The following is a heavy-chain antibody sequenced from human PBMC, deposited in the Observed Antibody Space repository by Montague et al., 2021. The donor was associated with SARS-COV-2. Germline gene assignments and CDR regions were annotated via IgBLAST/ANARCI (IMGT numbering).Heavy chain of an antibody. D-gene: IGHD6-19*01. CDR3: VRYSGWFYFDF. V-gene: IGHV6-1*01. CDR2: TYYRSKWYS. Sequence: CAISGDTVSSNSVAWNRIRQSPSRGPEWLGRTYYRSKWYSDYAPSVRCRLTVNPDASKNEFSLELNYVTPEDTAVYYCVRYSGWFYFDFWGQGTLVTVSS. J-gene: IGHJ4*02. CDR1: GDTVSSNSVA.